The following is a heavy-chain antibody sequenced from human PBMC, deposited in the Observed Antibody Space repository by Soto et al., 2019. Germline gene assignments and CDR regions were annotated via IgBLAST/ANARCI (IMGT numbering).Heavy chain of an antibody. CDR3: ARHKDYDFWSALGWFDP. D-gene: IGHD3-3*01. J-gene: IGHJ5*02. CDR2: IYYSGST. CDR1: GGSISSYY. V-gene: IGHV4-59*08. Sequence: SETLSLTCTVSGGSISSYYWSWIRQPPGKGLEWIGYIYYSGSTNYNPSLKSRVTISVDTSKNQFSLKLSSVTAADTAVYYCARHKDYDFWSALGWFDPWGQGTLVTVSS.